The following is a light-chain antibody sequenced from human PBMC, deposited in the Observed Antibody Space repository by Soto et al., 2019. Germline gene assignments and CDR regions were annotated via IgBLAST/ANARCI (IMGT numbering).Light chain of an antibody. Sequence: QSVLTQPASVSGSLGQSITISCSGTSSDVGAYNYVSWYQQYPGKAPKLMIYHVTDRPSGVSNRFSGSKSGNTASLTISELQAEDEADYYCCSYTTSNTFVFGTGTKVTVL. CDR3: CSYTTSNTFV. J-gene: IGLJ1*01. CDR2: HVT. V-gene: IGLV2-14*01. CDR1: SSDVGAYNY.